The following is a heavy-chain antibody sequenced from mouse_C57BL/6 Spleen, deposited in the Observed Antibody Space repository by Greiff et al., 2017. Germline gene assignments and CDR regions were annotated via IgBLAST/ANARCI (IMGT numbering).Heavy chain of an antibody. CDR1: GYSFTDYN. J-gene: IGHJ4*01. Sequence: VQLQQSGPELVKPGASVKISCTSSGYSFTDYNLNWVKQSNGKSLEWIGLINPNYGTTSYNQKFKGKATLTVDQSSSTACMQLNSLTSEDSAVYYCARERSYYYAMDYWGQGTSVTVAS. CDR3: ARERSYYYAMDY. V-gene: IGHV1-39*01. CDR2: INPNYGTT. D-gene: IGHD1-1*01.